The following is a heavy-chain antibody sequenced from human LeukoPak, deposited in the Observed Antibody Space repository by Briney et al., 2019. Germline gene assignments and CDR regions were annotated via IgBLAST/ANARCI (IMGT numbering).Heavy chain of an antibody. CDR3: ARVLMGIVVVPAAISNWFDP. J-gene: IGHJ5*02. CDR2: INPNSGGT. D-gene: IGHD2-2*01. V-gene: IGHV1-2*02. Sequence: ASVKVSCKASGYTFTGYYMHWVRQAPGQGLEGMGWINPNSGGTNYAQKFQGRVTMTRDTSISTAYMELSRLRSDDTAVYYCARVLMGIVVVPAAISNWFDPWGQGTLVTVSS. CDR1: GYTFTGYY.